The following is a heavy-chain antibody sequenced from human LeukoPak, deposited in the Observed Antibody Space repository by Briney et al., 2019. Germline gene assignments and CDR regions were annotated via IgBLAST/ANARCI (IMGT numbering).Heavy chain of an antibody. Sequence: GGSLRLSCAASGFTFSSYSMNWVRQAPGQGLEWVSSISSSSSYIYYADSVKGRFTISRDNAKNSLYLQMNSLRAEDTAVYYCARGGIAAAADYWGQGTLVTVSS. CDR1: GFTFSSYS. J-gene: IGHJ4*02. CDR2: ISSSSSYI. V-gene: IGHV3-21*01. CDR3: ARGGIAAAADY. D-gene: IGHD6-13*01.